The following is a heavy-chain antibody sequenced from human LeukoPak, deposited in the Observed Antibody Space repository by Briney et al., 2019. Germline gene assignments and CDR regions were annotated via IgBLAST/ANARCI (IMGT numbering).Heavy chain of an antibody. J-gene: IGHJ1*01. CDR1: GFTFSSYA. Sequence: GRSLRLSCAASGFTFSSYAMHWVRQAPGKGLEWVAVISYDGSNKYYADSVKGRFTISRGNSKNTLYLQMNSLRAEDTAVYYCARVKQQLVTEYFQHWGQGTLVTVSS. CDR3: ARVKQQLVTEYFQH. D-gene: IGHD6-13*01. V-gene: IGHV3-30-3*01. CDR2: ISYDGSNK.